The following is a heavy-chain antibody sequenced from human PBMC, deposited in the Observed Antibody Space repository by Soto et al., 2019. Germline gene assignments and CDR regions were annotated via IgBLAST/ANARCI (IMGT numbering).Heavy chain of an antibody. J-gene: IGHJ3*02. Sequence: PSQTLSLTCAISGDSVSSNSAAWNWIRQSPSRGLEWLGRTYYRAKWYKDYAVSVKSRITINPDTSKNQFSLQLNSVTPEDTAVYYCARIFSGWYVRPDAFDIWGQGTMVTVSS. CDR1: GDSVSSNSAA. D-gene: IGHD6-19*01. V-gene: IGHV6-1*01. CDR2: TYYRAKWYK. CDR3: ARIFSGWYVRPDAFDI.